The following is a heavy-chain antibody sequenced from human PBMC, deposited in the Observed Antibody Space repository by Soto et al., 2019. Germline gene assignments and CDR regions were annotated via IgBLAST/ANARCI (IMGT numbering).Heavy chain of an antibody. V-gene: IGHV5-51*01. Sequence: GESLKISCKGSVYSFTNYWIAWVRQMPGKGLEWMGIIYPADSDTKYSPSFQGQVTISADKSTKTAYLQWSSLKASDTAMYYCASSVLVTSTMNYFDLWGQGVLVTVSS. CDR2: IYPADSDT. D-gene: IGHD2-8*02. J-gene: IGHJ4*02. CDR1: VYSFTNYW. CDR3: ASSVLVTSTMNYFDL.